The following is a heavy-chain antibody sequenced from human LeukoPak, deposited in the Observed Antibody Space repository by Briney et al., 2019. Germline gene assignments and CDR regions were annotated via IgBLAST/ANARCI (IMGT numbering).Heavy chain of an antibody. V-gene: IGHV1-2*02. Sequence: GASVKVSSKASGYTFSGHYIHWVRQAPGQGLEWMGWVNPKSGVTNSAPKFQDRVTMTRDTSISTAFMEVSRLRSDDTAVYYCARDYWTGYYFDIWGQGTMVTVSS. CDR2: VNPKSGVT. CDR1: GYTFSGHY. D-gene: IGHD3/OR15-3a*01. CDR3: ARDYWTGYYFDI. J-gene: IGHJ3*02.